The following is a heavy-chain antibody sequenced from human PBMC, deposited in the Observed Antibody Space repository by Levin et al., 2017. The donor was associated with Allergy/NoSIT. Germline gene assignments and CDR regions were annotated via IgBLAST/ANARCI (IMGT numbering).Heavy chain of an antibody. CDR1: GYTFTSYA. V-gene: IGHV7-4-1*02. J-gene: IGHJ6*02. D-gene: IGHD1-7*01. Sequence: GESLKISCKASGYTFTSYAMNWVRQAPGQGLEWMGWINTNTGNPTYAQGFTGRFVFSLDTSVSTAYLQISSLKAEDTAVYYCARDGITGTTDSVYYYGMDVWGQGTTVTVSS. CDR2: INTNTGNP. CDR3: ARDGITGTTDSVYYYGMDV.